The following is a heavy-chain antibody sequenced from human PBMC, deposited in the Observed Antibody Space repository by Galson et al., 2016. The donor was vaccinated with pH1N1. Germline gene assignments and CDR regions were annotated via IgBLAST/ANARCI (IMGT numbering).Heavy chain of an antibody. V-gene: IGHV1-69*13. CDR1: GGAFITHT. Sequence: SVKVSCKAPGGAFITHTISWVRQAPGQGLEWMGGISPFFGTPNYAQKFQGRVTITADESTSTAYMQLSSLRSEDTALYYCVRSIGAAGGYWGQGTLVTVSS. CDR2: ISPFFGTP. J-gene: IGHJ4*02. CDR3: VRSIGAAGGY. D-gene: IGHD6-13*01.